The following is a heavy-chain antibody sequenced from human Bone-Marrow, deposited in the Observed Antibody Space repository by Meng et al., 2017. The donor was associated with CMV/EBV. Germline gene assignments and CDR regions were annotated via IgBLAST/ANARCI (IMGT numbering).Heavy chain of an antibody. D-gene: IGHD2-8*01. Sequence: GESLKISCAASGFTFSSYSMNWVRQAPGKGLVWVSRIHSDGNSTSYADTVKGRFTISRDNAKNMMFLQMNSLRPEDTAVYYCARRNNDYYAIDVWGQGNTVTVSS. V-gene: IGHV3-74*01. CDR1: GFTFSSYS. CDR3: ARRNNDYYAIDV. CDR2: IHSDGNST. J-gene: IGHJ6*02.